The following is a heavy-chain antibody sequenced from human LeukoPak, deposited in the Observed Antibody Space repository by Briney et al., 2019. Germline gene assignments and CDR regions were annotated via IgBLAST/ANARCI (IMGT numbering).Heavy chain of an antibody. CDR2: IYTSGST. V-gene: IGHV4-61*02. D-gene: IGHD3-10*01. CDR3: ARDNYYGSNWFDP. Sequence: PSETLSLTCTVSGGSISSGSYYWSWIRQPAGKGLEWIGRIYTSGSTNYNPSLKSRVTISVDTSKNQFSLKLSSVTAADTAVYYCARDNYYGSNWFDPWGQGTLVTVSS. CDR1: GGSISSGSYY. J-gene: IGHJ5*02.